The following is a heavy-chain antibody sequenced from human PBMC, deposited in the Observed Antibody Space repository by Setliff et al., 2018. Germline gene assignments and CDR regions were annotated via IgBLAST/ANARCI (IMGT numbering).Heavy chain of an antibody. D-gene: IGHD2-15*01. CDR3: ARTCSGSGCYAGLES. Sequence: GGSLRLSCAASGFIFSTYGMHWVRQAPGKGLEWVAVIWDDGVKKYHADSVKGRFTISRDNSKNTLYLQMNSLRPEDTAVYYCARTCSGSGCYAGLESWGQGTPVTVSS. V-gene: IGHV3-33*08. J-gene: IGHJ4*02. CDR1: GFIFSTYG. CDR2: IWDDGVKK.